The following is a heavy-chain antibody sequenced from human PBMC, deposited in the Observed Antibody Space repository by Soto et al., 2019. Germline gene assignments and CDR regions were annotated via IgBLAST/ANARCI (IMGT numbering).Heavy chain of an antibody. D-gene: IGHD3-22*01. CDR2: IIPIFGTA. CDR1: GYSFTNND. CDR3: ARDNYDSSGYFDY. V-gene: IGHV1-69*06. J-gene: IGHJ4*02. Sequence: SVKVSCKASGYSFTNNDVSWVRQATGQGLEWMGGIIPIFGTANYAQKFQGRVTITADKSTSTAYMELSSLRSEDTAVCYCARDNYDSSGYFDYWGQGTLVTVSS.